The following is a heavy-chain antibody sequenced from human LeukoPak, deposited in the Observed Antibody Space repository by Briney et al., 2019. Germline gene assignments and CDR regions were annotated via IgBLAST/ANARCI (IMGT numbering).Heavy chain of an antibody. D-gene: IGHD7-27*01. Sequence: ASVKVSCKASGYTFTGYYMHWVRQAPGQGLEWMGWINPNSGGTNYAQKFQGRVTMTRDTSISTAYMELSRLRSDDTAVYYCARDERPLGPYYYYYGMDVWGQGTTVTVSS. CDR3: ARDERPLGPYYYYYGMDV. CDR2: INPNSGGT. J-gene: IGHJ6*02. CDR1: GYTFTGYY. V-gene: IGHV1-2*02.